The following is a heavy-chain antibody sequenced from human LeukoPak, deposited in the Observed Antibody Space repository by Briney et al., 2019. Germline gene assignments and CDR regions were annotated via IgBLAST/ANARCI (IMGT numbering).Heavy chain of an antibody. CDR2: IYHSGST. J-gene: IGHJ3*02. D-gene: IGHD1-26*01. V-gene: IGHV4-38-2*01. CDR1: GYSISSGYY. Sequence: PSETLSLTXAVSGYSISSGYYWGWIRQPPGKGLEWIRSIYHSGSTYYNPSLKSRVTISVDTSKNQFSPKLSSVTAADTAVYYCARARGSYRDDAFDIWGQGTMVAVSS. CDR3: ARARGSYRDDAFDI.